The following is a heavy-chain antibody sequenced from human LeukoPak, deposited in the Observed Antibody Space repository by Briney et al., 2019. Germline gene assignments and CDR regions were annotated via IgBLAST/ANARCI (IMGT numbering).Heavy chain of an antibody. D-gene: IGHD1-14*01. J-gene: IGHJ4*01. CDR2: ISYVGGDAADD. V-gene: IGHV3-30-3*01. CDR3: ARGITSGGAFDS. Sequence: GGSLRLSCAASGFTFSGYSMHWVRQAPGKGLEWVAHISYVGGDAADDYYAPSVRGRFTVSRDNSKGTLYLQMNSLRHEDTAMYFCARGITSGGAFDSWGQGTLVTVSS. CDR1: GFTFSGYS.